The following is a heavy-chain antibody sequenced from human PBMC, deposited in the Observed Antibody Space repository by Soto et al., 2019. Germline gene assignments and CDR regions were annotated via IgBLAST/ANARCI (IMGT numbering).Heavy chain of an antibody. CDR3: ATIEYSTSFDY. CDR2: ISSTGSTI. CDR1: GFNFRSYE. V-gene: IGHV3-48*03. J-gene: IGHJ4*02. D-gene: IGHD6-6*01. Sequence: GGSLRLSCAASGFNFRSYEMNWVRQAPGKGLEWLSYISSTGSTIYYADSVKGRFTISRDNAKNSVYLQVNSLRAEDTAVYYCATIEYSTSFDYWGRGTLVTVSS.